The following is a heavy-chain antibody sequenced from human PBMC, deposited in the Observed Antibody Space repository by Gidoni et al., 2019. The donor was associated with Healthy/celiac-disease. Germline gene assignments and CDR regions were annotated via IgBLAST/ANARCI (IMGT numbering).Heavy chain of an antibody. CDR3: AKADRVMMSDY. CDR1: GFTFSSYG. Sequence: QVQLVESGGGVVQPGRSLRLSCAASGFTFSSYGRHWVRQAPGKGLEWVAVISYDGSNKYYADSVKGRFTISRDNSKNTLYLQMNSLRAEDTAVYYCAKADRVMMSDYWGQGTLVTVSS. CDR2: ISYDGSNK. V-gene: IGHV3-30*18. D-gene: IGHD3-16*01. J-gene: IGHJ4*02.